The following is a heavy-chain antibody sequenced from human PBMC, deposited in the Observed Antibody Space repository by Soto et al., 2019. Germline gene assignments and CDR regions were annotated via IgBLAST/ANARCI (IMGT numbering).Heavy chain of an antibody. CDR1: GFTFSSYA. V-gene: IGHV3-23*01. CDR2: ISASGSST. CDR3: AKGDPYYYNGLDV. Sequence: GGSLRLSCAASGFTFSSYAMTWVRQAPGKGLEWVSTISASGSSTYYADSVKGRFTISRDNSKNTLYLQMSSLRVEDTAVYYCAKGDPYYYNGLDVWGQGTTVTVSS. D-gene: IGHD3-16*01. J-gene: IGHJ6*02.